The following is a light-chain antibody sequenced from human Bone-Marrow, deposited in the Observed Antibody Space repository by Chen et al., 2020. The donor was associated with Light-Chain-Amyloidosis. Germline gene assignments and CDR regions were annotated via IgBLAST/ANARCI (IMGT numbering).Light chain of an antibody. J-gene: IGLJ2*01. V-gene: IGLV2-23*01. CDR1: SSDVGTYNL. CDR2: EDN. Sequence: QSALTQPASVSGSPGQSITISCSGTSSDVGTYNLVSWYQQHPDKAPKLMIYEDNIRPSGVSSRFSGSKSGNTASLTISGLQAEDQADYYCCSYGGRGSLDVVFGGGTKLTVL. CDR3: CSYGGRGSLDVV.